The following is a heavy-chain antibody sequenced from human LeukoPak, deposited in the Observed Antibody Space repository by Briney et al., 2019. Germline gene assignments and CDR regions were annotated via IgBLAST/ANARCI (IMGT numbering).Heavy chain of an antibody. CDR3: ARVTGHSSGWYYSFSSGDYPDYFDY. CDR1: GYIFTGYY. D-gene: IGHD6-19*01. V-gene: IGHV1-2*02. J-gene: IGHJ4*02. Sequence: GASVKVSCKASGYIFTGYYMHWVRQAPGQGLEWMGWINPNSGGTNYAQKFQGRVTMTRDTSISTAYMELSRLRSDDTAVYYCARVTGHSSGWYYSFSSGDYPDYFDYWGQGTLVTVSS. CDR2: INPNSGGT.